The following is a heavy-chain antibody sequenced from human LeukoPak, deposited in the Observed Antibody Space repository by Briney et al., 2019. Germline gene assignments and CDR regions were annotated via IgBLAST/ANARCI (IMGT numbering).Heavy chain of an antibody. Sequence: GESLKISCKWSGYSFSNFWIAGGRQMPERGLEYVVIISPGDYDTRYSPSFRGQVTISVDKSINTAYLQWTSLKASDTAIYECARARTSVSNPYYFDSWGQGALVTVSS. CDR1: GYSFSNFW. D-gene: IGHD4-11*01. J-gene: IGHJ4*02. CDR3: ARARTSVSNPYYFDS. CDR2: ISPGDYDT. V-gene: IGHV5-51*01.